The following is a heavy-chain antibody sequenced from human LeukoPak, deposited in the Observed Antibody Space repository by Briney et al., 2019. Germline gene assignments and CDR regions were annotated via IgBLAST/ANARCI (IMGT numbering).Heavy chain of an antibody. J-gene: IGHJ4*02. Sequence: GGSLRLSCAASGFTFSDYWMSWVRQAAGEGLEWVANIKQDGSAKNYVGSVKGRFTISRDNAKKSLYLQMNSLRAEDTAVYYCAPPPIAATGNWGQGTLVTVSS. V-gene: IGHV3-7*01. CDR1: GFTFSDYW. CDR2: IKQDGSAK. CDR3: APPPIAATGN. D-gene: IGHD6-13*01.